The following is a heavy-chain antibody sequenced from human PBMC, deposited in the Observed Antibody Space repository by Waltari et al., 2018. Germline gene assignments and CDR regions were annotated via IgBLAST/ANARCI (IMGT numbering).Heavy chain of an antibody. CDR2: ISSSSSYI. V-gene: IGHV3-21*01. Sequence: EVQLVESGGGLVKPGGSLRLSCGASGFTFRSYSMTWVRQAPGKGLEWVSSISSSSSYIYYADSVKGRFTISRDNAKNSLYLQMNSLRAEDTAVYYCARGRGSYDYWGQGTLVTVSS. D-gene: IGHD1-26*01. J-gene: IGHJ4*02. CDR1: GFTFRSYS. CDR3: ARGRGSYDY.